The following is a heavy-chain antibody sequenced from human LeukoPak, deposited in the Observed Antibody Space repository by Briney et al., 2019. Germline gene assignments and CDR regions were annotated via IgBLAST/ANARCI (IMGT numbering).Heavy chain of an antibody. Sequence: GGSQRLSCAASGFTFSSYSMNWVRQAPGKGLEWVSVIYSGGSTYYADSVKGRFTISRDNSKNTLCLQVSSLRVEDTAVYYCARDPYYYDSSAFYPFDYWGQGTLVTVSS. D-gene: IGHD3-22*01. CDR1: GFTFSSYS. CDR2: IYSGGST. V-gene: IGHV3-53*01. CDR3: ARDPYYYDSSAFYPFDY. J-gene: IGHJ4*02.